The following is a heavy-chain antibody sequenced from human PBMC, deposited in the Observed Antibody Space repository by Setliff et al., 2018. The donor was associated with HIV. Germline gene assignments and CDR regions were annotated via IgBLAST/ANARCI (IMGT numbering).Heavy chain of an antibody. CDR1: GYTFTGYY. J-gene: IGHJ4*02. D-gene: IGHD3-9*01. CDR3: ARDSTQTYYDILTGYYTPSNDY. Sequence: ASVKVSCKASGYTFTGYYMHWVRQAPGQGLEWVGWINPNSGGTNYAQKFQGRVTMTRDTSISTAYMELSRLRSDDTAVYYCARDSTQTYYDILTGYYTPSNDYWGQGTLVTVS. CDR2: INPNSGGT. V-gene: IGHV1-2*02.